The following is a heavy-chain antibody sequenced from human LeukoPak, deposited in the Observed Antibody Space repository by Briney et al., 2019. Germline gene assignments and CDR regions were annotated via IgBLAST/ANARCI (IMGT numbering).Heavy chain of an antibody. Sequence: PSETLSLTCTVSGGSISSYYWSWIRQPPGKGLEWIGYVHYSGSTNYNPSLKSRVTISVDTSKNQFSLRLSSVTAADTAVYYCVRDTITFGGVPPFEYWGQGTLVTVSS. CDR3: VRDTITFGGVPPFEY. D-gene: IGHD3-16*01. CDR2: VHYSGST. V-gene: IGHV4-59*01. J-gene: IGHJ4*02. CDR1: GGSISSYY.